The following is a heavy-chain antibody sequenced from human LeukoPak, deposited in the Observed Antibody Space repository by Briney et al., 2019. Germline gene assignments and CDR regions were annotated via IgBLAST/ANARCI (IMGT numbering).Heavy chain of an antibody. Sequence: ASVTVSCKASGYTFTGYYIHWVRQAPGQGLQWMGWINPNSGFAHYPQNFQGRLTMTTDTSISTVYMELSRLRADDTAVYYCARGQQWLEAFDYWGLGTLVTVSS. V-gene: IGHV1-2*02. J-gene: IGHJ4*02. CDR2: INPNSGFA. CDR1: GYTFTGYY. D-gene: IGHD6-19*01. CDR3: ARGQQWLEAFDY.